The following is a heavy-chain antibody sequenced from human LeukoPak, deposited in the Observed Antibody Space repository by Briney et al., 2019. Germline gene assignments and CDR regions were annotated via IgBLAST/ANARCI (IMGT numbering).Heavy chain of an antibody. D-gene: IGHD3-3*01. CDR3: ARVRDDYFFDY. Sequence: PLTLTCTVSGASPGTTGSYTRCTRPHPRTGPKWIAYIHYIGNTYYNPSLESRVTMSVDTSSNQFSLNVASVTAADTAVYYCARVRDDYFFDYWGQGILVTVSS. J-gene: IGHJ4*02. V-gene: IGHV4-31*03. CDR2: IHYIGNT. CDR1: GASPGTTGSY.